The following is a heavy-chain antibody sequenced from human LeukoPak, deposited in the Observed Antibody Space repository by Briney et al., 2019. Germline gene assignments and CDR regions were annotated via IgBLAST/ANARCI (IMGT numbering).Heavy chain of an antibody. J-gene: IGHJ4*02. D-gene: IGHD4-23*01. Sequence: SGTLSLTCAVSGGSISSSNWWSWVRQPPGKGLEWIGEIYHSGSTNYNPSLKSRVTISVDKSKNQFSLKLTSVTAADTAVYYCARGLARDYGGNSEFDYWGQGTLVTVSS. CDR1: GGSISSSNW. CDR3: ARGLARDYGGNSEFDY. V-gene: IGHV4-4*02. CDR2: IYHSGST.